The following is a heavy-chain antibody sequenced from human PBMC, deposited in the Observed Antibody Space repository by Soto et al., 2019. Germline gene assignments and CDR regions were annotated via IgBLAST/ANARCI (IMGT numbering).Heavy chain of an antibody. CDR2: IYFTGST. V-gene: IGHV4-31*03. Sequence: QVQLLESGPGLVKPSQTLSLTCTVSGDSISSGGYYWSWIRQHPGKGLEWIGYIYFTGSTYYNPSLRSRVTKPVYTSKNQLSLKVSFVTAADTAVYYCAREDYGPNAAFDIWGQGTMVTVSA. CDR3: AREDYGPNAAFDI. CDR1: GDSISSGGYY. J-gene: IGHJ3*02. D-gene: IGHD4-17*01.